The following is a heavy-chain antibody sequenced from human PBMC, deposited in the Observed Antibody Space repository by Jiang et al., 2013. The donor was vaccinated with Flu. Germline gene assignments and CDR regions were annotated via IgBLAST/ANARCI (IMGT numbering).Heavy chain of an antibody. D-gene: IGHD3-10*01. J-gene: IGHJ3*02. Sequence: QLVESGAEVKKPGASVKVSCKASGYTFTGYFMHWVRQAPGQGLEWMGWINPDSGDTNYAQNFQGRVTMTRDTSISTAYMELSRLRSDDTAVYYCARGALWFGPTDDALDIWGQGTMVTVSS. CDR1: GYTFTGYF. CDR2: INPDSGDT. V-gene: IGHV1-2*02. CDR3: ARGALWFGPTDDALDI.